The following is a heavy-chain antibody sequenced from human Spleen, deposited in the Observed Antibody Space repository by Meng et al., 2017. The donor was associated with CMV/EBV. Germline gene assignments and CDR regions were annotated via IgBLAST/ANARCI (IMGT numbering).Heavy chain of an antibody. J-gene: IGHJ4*02. V-gene: IGHV3-7*01. CDR3: AKGPPQVPAAMVLVDY. CDR2: IKQDGSEK. D-gene: IGHD2-2*01. CDR1: GFTFSSYW. Sequence: GESLKISCAASGFTFSSYWMSWVRQAPGKGLGWVANIKQDGSEKYYVDSVKGRFTISRDNAKNSLYLQMNSLRAEDTAVYYCAKGPPQVPAAMVLVDYWGQGTPVTVSS.